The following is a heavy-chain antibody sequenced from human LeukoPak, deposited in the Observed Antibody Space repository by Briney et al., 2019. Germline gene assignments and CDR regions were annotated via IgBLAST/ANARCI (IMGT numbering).Heavy chain of an antibody. Sequence: GGSLRLSCAASGVTFSNAWMSWVRQAPGPGLEWVGRIKSKTDGGTTDYAAPVKGIFTISRDDSKNTPYLQMNSLKTEDTAVYYCTTVRYYYGSGSSSLTFDYWGQGTLVTVSS. V-gene: IGHV3-15*01. D-gene: IGHD3-10*01. CDR3: TTVRYYYGSGSSSLTFDY. J-gene: IGHJ4*02. CDR2: IKSKTDGGTT. CDR1: GVTFSNAW.